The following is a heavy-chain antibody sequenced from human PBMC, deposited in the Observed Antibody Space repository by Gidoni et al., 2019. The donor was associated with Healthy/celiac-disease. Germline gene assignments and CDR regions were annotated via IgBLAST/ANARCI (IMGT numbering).Heavy chain of an antibody. CDR2: IYTSGST. Sequence: QVQLQESGPGLVKPSQTLSLTCTVSGGSISSGSYYCRWIRQPAGKGLEWIGRIYTSGSTNYNPSLKSRVTISVDTSKNQFSLKLSSVTAADTAVYYCAREKGDIVVVVARWFDPWGQGTLVTVSS. D-gene: IGHD2-15*01. CDR3: AREKGDIVVVVARWFDP. V-gene: IGHV4-61*02. J-gene: IGHJ5*02. CDR1: GGSISSGSYY.